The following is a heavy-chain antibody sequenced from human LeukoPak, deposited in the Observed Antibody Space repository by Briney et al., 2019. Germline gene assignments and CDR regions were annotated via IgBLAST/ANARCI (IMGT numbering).Heavy chain of an antibody. CDR3: TTDLYYDILTGYSHDY. V-gene: IGHV3-15*01. J-gene: IGHJ4*02. Sequence: GGSLRLSCAASGFTFSNAWMSWVRQAPGKGLAWIGRIKSKTDGGTTDYAAPVKGRFTISRDDSKNTLYLQMNSLKTEDTAVYYCTTDLYYDILTGYSHDYWGQGTLVTVSS. CDR1: GFTFSNAW. D-gene: IGHD3-9*01. CDR2: IKSKTDGGTT.